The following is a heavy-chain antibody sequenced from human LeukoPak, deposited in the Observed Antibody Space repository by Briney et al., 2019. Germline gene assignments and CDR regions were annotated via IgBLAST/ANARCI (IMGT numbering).Heavy chain of an antibody. J-gene: IGHJ5*02. Sequence: SEILSLTCAVYGGSFSGYYWSWIRQPPGKGLEWIGEINHSGSTNYNPSLKSRVTISVDASKNQFSLKLSSVTAADTAVYYCARGSWLGYSYGYTVNWFDPWGQGTLVTVSS. V-gene: IGHV4-34*01. D-gene: IGHD5-18*01. CDR1: GGSFSGYY. CDR2: INHSGST. CDR3: ARGSWLGYSYGYTVNWFDP.